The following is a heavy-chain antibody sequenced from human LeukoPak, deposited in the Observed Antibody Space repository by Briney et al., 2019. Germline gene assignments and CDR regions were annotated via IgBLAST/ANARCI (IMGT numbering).Heavy chain of an antibody. V-gene: IGHV3-23*01. CDR2: ISGSSGGT. J-gene: IGHJ2*01. Sequence: PGGSLRLSCAASGFTFSSYAMSWVRQAPGKGLEWVSGISGSSGGTYYADSVKGRFTISRDNSKNTLYLQMNSLRAEDTAVYYCAKKTSSSSGWYFDLWGRGTLVTVSS. CDR3: AKKTSSSSGWYFDL. D-gene: IGHD6-6*01. CDR1: GFTFSSYA.